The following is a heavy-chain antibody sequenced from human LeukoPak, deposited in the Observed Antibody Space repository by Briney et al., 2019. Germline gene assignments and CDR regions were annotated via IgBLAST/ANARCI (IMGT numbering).Heavy chain of an antibody. D-gene: IGHD6-13*01. CDR3: VREWAGGLAAAGTRIEGSY. V-gene: IGHV3-7*01. J-gene: IGHJ4*02. Sequence: GGSLRLSCVVSEFSASNYWMSWVRQAPGKGLECVANIKQDGSQENYVDSVKGRFTISRDNAKNSVYLQMNGLLVEDTAVYYCVREWAGGLAAAGTRIEGSYWGQGTQVIVSS. CDR2: IKQDGSQE. CDR1: EFSASNYW.